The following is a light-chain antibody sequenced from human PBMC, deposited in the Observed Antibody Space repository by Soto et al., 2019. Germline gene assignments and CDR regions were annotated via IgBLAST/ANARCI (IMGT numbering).Light chain of an antibody. Sequence: EIVMTQSPASLSVSPGERVTLSCRAGQGVTTNFAWYQQKSGQSPRLLIYDVSTRATGVPARFSGTGSETDFTLTISGLQSEDSAVYFCQQYNNWPFSFGQGTRPKIK. CDR3: QQYNNWPFS. CDR2: DVS. J-gene: IGKJ5*01. CDR1: QGVTTN. V-gene: IGKV3-15*01.